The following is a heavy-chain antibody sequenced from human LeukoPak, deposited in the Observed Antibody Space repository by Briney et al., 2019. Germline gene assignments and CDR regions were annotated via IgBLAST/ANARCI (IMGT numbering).Heavy chain of an antibody. Sequence: TGGSLRPSCAASGFTFSSYAMHWVRQAPGKGLEWVAVISYDGSNKYYADSVKGRFTISRDNSKNTLYLQMNSLRAEDTAVYYCARDLMSIPGFQAWFGELSDYYFDYWGQGTLVTVSS. D-gene: IGHD3-10*01. J-gene: IGHJ4*02. CDR1: GFTFSSYA. V-gene: IGHV3-30-3*01. CDR2: ISYDGSNK. CDR3: ARDLMSIPGFQAWFGELSDYYFDY.